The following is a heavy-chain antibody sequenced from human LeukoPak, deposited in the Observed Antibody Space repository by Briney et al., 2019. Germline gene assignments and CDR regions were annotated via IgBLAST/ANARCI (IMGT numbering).Heavy chain of an antibody. CDR1: GGSFSGYY. D-gene: IGHD6-13*01. V-gene: IGHV4-59*10. Sequence: SETLSLTCAVYGGSFSGYYWSWIRQPAGKGLEWIGRIYTSGSTSYNPSLKSRVTISVETSKNEFSLKLRSVTAADTAVYYCARVTGYRIEDYFDYWGQGTLVTVSS. J-gene: IGHJ4*02. CDR3: ARVTGYRIEDYFDY. CDR2: IYTSGST.